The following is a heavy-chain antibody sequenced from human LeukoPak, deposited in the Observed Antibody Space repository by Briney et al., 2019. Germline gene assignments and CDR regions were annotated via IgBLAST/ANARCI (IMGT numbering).Heavy chain of an antibody. J-gene: IGHJ4*02. V-gene: IGHV1-46*01. CDR3: ARQGSTILGVLITYYFDY. Sequence: ASVKVSCKASGYTFTSYYMHWVRQAPGQGLEWMGIINPSDGSTTYAQKFQSRVTMTRDTSTSTVYMELGSLRSEDTAVYYCARQGSTILGVLITYYFDYWGQGTLVIVSS. CDR2: INPSDGST. D-gene: IGHD3-3*01. CDR1: GYTFTSYY.